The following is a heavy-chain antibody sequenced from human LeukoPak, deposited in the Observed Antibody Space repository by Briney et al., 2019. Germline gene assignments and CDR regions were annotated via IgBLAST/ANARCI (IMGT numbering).Heavy chain of an antibody. V-gene: IGHV3-48*01. CDR3: ARSFGDGIDY. CDR1: GFTFSSYS. Sequence: GGPLRLSCAASGFTFSSYSMNWVRQAPGKGLEWVSYISSSSSTIYYADSVKGRFTISRDNAKNSLYLQMNSLRAGDTAVYYCARSFGDGIDYWGQGTLVAVSS. D-gene: IGHD2-21*02. J-gene: IGHJ4*02. CDR2: ISSSSSTI.